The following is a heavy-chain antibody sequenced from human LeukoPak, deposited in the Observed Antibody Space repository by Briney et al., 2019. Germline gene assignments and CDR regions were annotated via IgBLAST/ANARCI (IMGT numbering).Heavy chain of an antibody. J-gene: IGHJ6*02. CDR2: ISGDGGST. Sequence: PGGSLRLSCAASGFTFDDYAMHWVRQAPGKGLEWASLISGDGGSTYYADSVKGRFTISRDNSKNSLYLQMNSLRTEDTALYYCAKDGHGEAVAGPYYYYYGMDVWGQGTTVTVSS. V-gene: IGHV3-43*02. D-gene: IGHD6-19*01. CDR1: GFTFDDYA. CDR3: AKDGHGEAVAGPYYYYYGMDV.